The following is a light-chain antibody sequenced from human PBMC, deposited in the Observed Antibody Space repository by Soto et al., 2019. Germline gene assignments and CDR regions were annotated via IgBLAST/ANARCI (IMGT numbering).Light chain of an antibody. Sequence: QSALTQPRSVSGSPGQSVTISCTGTSSDVGGYNYVSWYQQHPGKAPELMIYDVSKRPSGVPDRFSGSKSGNTASLTISGLQAEDEADYYCCSYAGSSYVFGTGTKLTVL. V-gene: IGLV2-11*01. CDR3: CSYAGSSYV. J-gene: IGLJ1*01. CDR2: DVS. CDR1: SSDVGGYNY.